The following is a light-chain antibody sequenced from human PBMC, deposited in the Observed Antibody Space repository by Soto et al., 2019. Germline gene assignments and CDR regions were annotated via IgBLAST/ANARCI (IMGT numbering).Light chain of an antibody. CDR2: GAS. J-gene: IGKJ4*01. Sequence: EIVMTQSPATLSVCPGERATLSCRASQSVSNNLAWYQQKPGQAPRLLIYGASTRATGIPARFSGSGSGTEFTLTISSLQSEDFAVYYCQQYNNWPPLTFGGGTKVEIK. CDR3: QQYNNWPPLT. V-gene: IGKV3D-15*01. CDR1: QSVSNN.